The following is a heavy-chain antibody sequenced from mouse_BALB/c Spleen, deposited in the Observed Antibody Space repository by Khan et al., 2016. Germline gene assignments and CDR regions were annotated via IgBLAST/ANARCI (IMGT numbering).Heavy chain of an antibody. CDR1: GYAFTNYL. CDR3: AIYDGNYYAMDD. J-gene: IGHJ4*01. CDR2: INPGSGGT. D-gene: IGHD2-3*01. Sequence: QIQLVQSGAELVRPGTSVKVSCKASGYAFTNYLIEWVKQRPGQGLEWIGVINPGSGGTNYNEKFKGKATLTADKSSSTAYMQLSSLTSDDSGVSFDAIYDGNYYAMDDWGQGTSVTVSS. V-gene: IGHV1-54*03.